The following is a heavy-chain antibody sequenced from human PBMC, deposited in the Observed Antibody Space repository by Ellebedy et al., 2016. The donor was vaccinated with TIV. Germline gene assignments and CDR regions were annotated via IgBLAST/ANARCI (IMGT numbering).Heavy chain of an antibody. D-gene: IGHD6-19*01. CDR3: AKDRGSGWYENWFDP. CDR2: ISGGGDST. Sequence: GGSLRLSCAVSGFPSSSFAMNWLRQVPGKGLEWVSGISGGGDSTNYADSVKGRFTISRDNSKNTLYLQMDSLRAEGTALSYCAKDRGSGWYENWFDPWGQGTLVIVSS. CDR1: GFPSSSFA. J-gene: IGHJ5*02. V-gene: IGHV3-23*01.